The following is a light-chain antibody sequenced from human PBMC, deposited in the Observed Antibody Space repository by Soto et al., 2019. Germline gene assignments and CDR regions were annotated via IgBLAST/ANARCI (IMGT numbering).Light chain of an antibody. V-gene: IGKV4-1*01. J-gene: IGKJ4*01. CDR1: QSVSYTPNAKNY. CDR2: WAS. CDR3: QQYHSTRLT. Sequence: DIVMTQSPDSLAVSLGEKATINCKSSQSVSYTPNAKNYLAWYQQKRGQPPRLLIYWASYREPGVPDRFSGSVSGTDFTITISRLQAEEGAVYDGQQYHSTRLTFGGGTKVDIK.